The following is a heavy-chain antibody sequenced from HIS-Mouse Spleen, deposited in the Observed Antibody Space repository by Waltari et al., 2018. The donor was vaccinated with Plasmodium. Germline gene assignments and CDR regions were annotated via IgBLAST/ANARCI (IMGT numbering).Heavy chain of an antibody. V-gene: IGHV4-34*01. Sequence: QVQLQQWGAGLLKPSATLSIPCAVYGWSFSGSYWRWIRQPPGKGLEGIGEINHSGSTNYNPSLKSRVTISVDTSKNQFSLKLSSVTAADTAVYYCARVTSSGVYWYFDLWGRGTLVTVSS. CDR2: INHSGST. CDR1: GWSFSGSY. J-gene: IGHJ2*01. CDR3: ARVTSSGVYWYFDL. D-gene: IGHD3-3*01.